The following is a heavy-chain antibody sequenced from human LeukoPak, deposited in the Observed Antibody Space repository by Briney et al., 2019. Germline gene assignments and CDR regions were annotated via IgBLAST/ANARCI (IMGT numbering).Heavy chain of an antibody. V-gene: IGHV7-4-1*02. D-gene: IGHD6-13*01. Sequence: ASVKVSCKASGYTFTSYAMNWVRQAPGQGLEWMGWINTNTGNPTYAQGFTGRFVFSLDTSVSTAYLQISSLKAEDTAVYYCASGDGNIAAADHFDYWGQGTLVTVSS. CDR2: INTNTGNP. CDR1: GYTFTSYA. CDR3: ASGDGNIAAADHFDY. J-gene: IGHJ4*02.